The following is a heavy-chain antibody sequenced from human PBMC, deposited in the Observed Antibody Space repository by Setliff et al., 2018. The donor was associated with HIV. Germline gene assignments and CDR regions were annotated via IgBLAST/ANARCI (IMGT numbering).Heavy chain of an antibody. CDR1: GYTFTTYG. CDR3: ASAPLTTVTTGPRYYLDS. CDR2: ITPSDSYT. V-gene: IGHV1-46*01. Sequence: AASVKVSCKPSGYTFTTYGLSWVRQAPGQGLEWMGIITPSDSYTVYAQKFQGRVTMTRDTSTSTVYMELSSLRSEDTAVYYCASAPLTTVTTGPRYYLDSWGQGTLVTVSS. D-gene: IGHD4-17*01. J-gene: IGHJ4*02.